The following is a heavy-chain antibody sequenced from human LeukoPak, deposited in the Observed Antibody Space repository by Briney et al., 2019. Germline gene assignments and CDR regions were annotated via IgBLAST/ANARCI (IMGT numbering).Heavy chain of an antibody. CDR1: GSTFSSYY. V-gene: IGHV3-7*01. J-gene: IGHJ4*02. CDR2: IKQDGSEK. Sequence: GGSLSLSCAASGSTFSSYYMSWVRQAPGKGLEWVANIKQDGSEKHYVDSVKGRFTISRDNAKNSLYLQMNSLRAEDTAVYYCARDRTVAGLFDYWGQGTLVTVSS. D-gene: IGHD6-19*01. CDR3: ARDRTVAGLFDY.